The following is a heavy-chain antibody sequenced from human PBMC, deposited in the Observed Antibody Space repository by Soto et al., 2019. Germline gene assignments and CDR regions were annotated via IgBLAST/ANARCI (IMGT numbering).Heavy chain of an antibody. Sequence: QVHLVESGGGVVQVGKSLRLSCAASIFTFSDYGMHWVRQAPGKGLEWVTFISYDGTKELYADSVKGRFAISRDNSQDTLYLQMNSLRPEDTAVYYCAREGSSMIVVNNWFATWGQGTLVTVSS. CDR1: IFTFSDYG. D-gene: IGHD3-22*01. CDR2: ISYDGTKE. J-gene: IGHJ5*02. CDR3: AREGSSMIVVNNWFAT. V-gene: IGHV3-30*03.